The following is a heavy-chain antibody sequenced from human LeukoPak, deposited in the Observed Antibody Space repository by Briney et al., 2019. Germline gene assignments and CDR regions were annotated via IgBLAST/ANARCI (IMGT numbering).Heavy chain of an antibody. CDR3: ARDQALAYSSSWYGEDYYYYGMDV. V-gene: IGHV1-18*01. D-gene: IGHD6-13*01. CDR1: GYTFTSYG. Sequence: ASVKVSCKASGYTFTSYGISWVRQAPGQGLEWMGWISAYNGNTNYAQKLQGRVTMTTDTSTSTAYMELRSLRSDDTAVHYCARDQALAYSSSWYGEDYYYYGMDVWGQGTTVTVSS. J-gene: IGHJ6*02. CDR2: ISAYNGNT.